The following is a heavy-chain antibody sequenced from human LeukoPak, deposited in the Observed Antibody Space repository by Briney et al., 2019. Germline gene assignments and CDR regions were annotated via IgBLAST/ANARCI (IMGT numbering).Heavy chain of an antibody. CDR2: ISGSGGST. CDR1: GFTVSTYA. V-gene: IGHV3-23*01. Sequence: GGSLRLSCAASGFTVSTYAINWVRQAPGKGLEWVSGISGSGGSTYYADSVKGRFTISRDNSKNTLYLQMNSLRAEDTAVYYCAKLAGSSGWLFDYWGQGTLVTVSS. CDR3: AKLAGSSGWLFDY. J-gene: IGHJ4*02. D-gene: IGHD6-19*01.